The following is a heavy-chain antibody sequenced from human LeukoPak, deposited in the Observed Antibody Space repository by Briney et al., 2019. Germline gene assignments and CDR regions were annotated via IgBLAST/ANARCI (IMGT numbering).Heavy chain of an antibody. D-gene: IGHD6-25*01. Sequence: GGSLRLSCAASGFTFSSYWMHWVRHAPGKGLVWVSRINTDGSTTNYAHSVKGRFTISRDNAENTLYLQMNSLRAEDTAVYYCARGSPAAVWGQGALVTVSS. CDR3: ARGSPAAV. V-gene: IGHV3-74*01. J-gene: IGHJ4*02. CDR2: INTDGSTT. CDR1: GFTFSSYW.